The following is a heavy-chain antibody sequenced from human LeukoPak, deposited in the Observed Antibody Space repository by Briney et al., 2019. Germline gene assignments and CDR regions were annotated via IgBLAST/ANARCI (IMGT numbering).Heavy chain of an antibody. CDR2: IYYSGST. D-gene: IGHD5-24*01. Sequence: SETLSLTCSVSGGSISGYSWSWIRQPPGKGLEWIGYIYYSGSTNYNPSLKSRVTISVDTSKNQFSLKLSSVTAADTAVYYCASGSRDGYNSDAFDIWGQGTMVTVSS. J-gene: IGHJ3*02. CDR3: ASGSRDGYNSDAFDI. CDR1: GGSISGYS. V-gene: IGHV4-59*01.